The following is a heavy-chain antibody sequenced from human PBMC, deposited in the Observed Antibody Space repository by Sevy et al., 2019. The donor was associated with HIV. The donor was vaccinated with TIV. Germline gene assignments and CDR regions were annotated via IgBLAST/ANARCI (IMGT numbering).Heavy chain of an antibody. V-gene: IGHV3-21*01. J-gene: IGHJ3*01. CDR2: ISSGHSYI. Sequence: VGSLRLSCAASTFTFSSYSMNWVRQAPGKGLEWVSSISSGHSYIYYADSVRGRFTVSRDNAKNSLYLQMNSLRAEDMAVYYCARDRDMMTFGVAEAFDLWGQGTMVTVSS. CDR1: TFTFSSYS. CDR3: ARDRDMMTFGVAEAFDL. D-gene: IGHD3-16*01.